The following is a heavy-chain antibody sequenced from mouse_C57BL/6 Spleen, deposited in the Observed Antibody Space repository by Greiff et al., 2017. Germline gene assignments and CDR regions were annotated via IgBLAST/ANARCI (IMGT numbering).Heavy chain of an antibody. J-gene: IGHJ2*01. D-gene: IGHD1-1*01. Sequence: VQLQPSGAELVRPGASVKLSCTASGFNIKDYYMPWVKPKPEQGLEWIGRIDPEDGDTEYAPKFQGKATMTADTSSNTAYLQLSSLTSEDTAVYYCTIDLLLRYWGQGTTLTVSS. CDR2: IDPEDGDT. CDR3: TIDLLLRY. V-gene: IGHV14-1*01. CDR1: GFNIKDYY.